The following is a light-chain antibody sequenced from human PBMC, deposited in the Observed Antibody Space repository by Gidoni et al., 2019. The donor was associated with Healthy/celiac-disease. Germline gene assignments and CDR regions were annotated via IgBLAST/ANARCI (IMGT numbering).Light chain of an antibody. CDR1: SSDVGGYNY. CDR3: SSYTSSSPHVV. Sequence: QSALTQPASVSGSPGQSITISCTGTSSDVGGYNYVSWYQQHPGKAPKLMIYEVSNRPSGVSNRFSGSKSGNTASLTISGLQAEDEADYYSSSYTSSSPHVVFGGGTKLXVX. CDR2: EVS. J-gene: IGLJ2*01. V-gene: IGLV2-14*01.